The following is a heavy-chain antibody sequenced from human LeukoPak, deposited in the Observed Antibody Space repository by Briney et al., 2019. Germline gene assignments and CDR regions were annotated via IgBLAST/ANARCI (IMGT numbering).Heavy chain of an antibody. V-gene: IGHV3-48*01. Sequence: GGSLRLSCAASGFTFSSYSMNWVRPAPGKGLEWVSYISSRSATIYYADSVKGRFTISRDNAKNSLYLQMNRLRAEDTAVYYCARDPLSSSSFDLWGQGTLVTVSS. CDR1: GFTFSSYS. CDR2: ISSRSATI. CDR3: ARDPLSSSSFDL. J-gene: IGHJ4*02. D-gene: IGHD6-13*01.